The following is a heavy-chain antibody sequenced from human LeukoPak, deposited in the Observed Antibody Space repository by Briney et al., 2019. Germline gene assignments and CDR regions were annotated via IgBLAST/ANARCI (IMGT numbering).Heavy chain of an antibody. V-gene: IGHV3-23*01. D-gene: IGHD5-24*01. CDR1: GFTFSTYA. Sequence: GGSLRLSCAASGFTFSTYAMSWVRQAPGKGLEWVSAIVGSGGTTYYADFVKGRFTISRDNSKNTLHLQMSSLRAEDTAIYYCAKDREATYLWGCLDFWGQGTLVTVSS. J-gene: IGHJ4*02. CDR3: AKDREATYLWGCLDF. CDR2: IVGSGGTT.